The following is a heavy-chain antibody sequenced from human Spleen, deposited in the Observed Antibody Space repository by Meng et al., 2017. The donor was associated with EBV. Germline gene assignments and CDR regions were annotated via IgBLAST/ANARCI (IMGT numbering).Heavy chain of an antibody. CDR2: IYYCDNT. V-gene: IGHV4-61*01. CDR3: ARVYYYKSGGFSPNFNQ. J-gene: IGHJ4*02. D-gene: IGHD3-10*01. CDR1: GGSVSSRNCY. Sequence: QLEASLPGPVEPSETPALTCAGPGGSVSSRNCYRSWIRQPPGKEAELIGYIYYCDNTKYNPSLKSRVTISIDTSKNQFSLKLGSVTAADTAVYYCARVYYYKSGGFSPNFNQWGQGTLVTVSS.